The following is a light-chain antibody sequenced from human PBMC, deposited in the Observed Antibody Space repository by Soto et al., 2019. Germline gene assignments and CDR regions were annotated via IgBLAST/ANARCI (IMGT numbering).Light chain of an antibody. V-gene: IGKV3-15*01. CDR2: GAS. Sequence: EIVMTQSPATLSVSPGERATLSCRASQSVSSNLAWYQQKTGQAPRLLMYGASTRATGIPARFSGSGSGTEFTLTISSLQSEDFAVYYCQQYYNWPRAFGQGTKVEIK. CDR1: QSVSSN. J-gene: IGKJ1*01. CDR3: QQYYNWPRA.